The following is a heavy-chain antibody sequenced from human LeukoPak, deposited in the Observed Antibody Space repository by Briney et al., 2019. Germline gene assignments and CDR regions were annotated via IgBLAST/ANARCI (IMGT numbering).Heavy chain of an antibody. CDR2: ISAYNGDT. V-gene: IGHV1-18*01. CDR3: ARGGYYGSGSFPDY. J-gene: IGHJ4*02. CDR1: GYTFTSYG. Sequence: ASVKVSCKASGYTFTSYGLNWLRQAPGQGLEWMGWISAYNGDTNYAQKLQGRVTMTTDTSTSTAYMELRSLRSDDTAVYYCARGGYYGSGSFPDYWGQGTLVAVSS. D-gene: IGHD3-10*01.